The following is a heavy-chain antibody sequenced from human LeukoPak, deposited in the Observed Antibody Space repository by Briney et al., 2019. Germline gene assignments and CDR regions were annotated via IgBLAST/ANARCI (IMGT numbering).Heavy chain of an antibody. J-gene: IGHJ6*02. V-gene: IGHV4-39*01. Sequence: PSETLSLTCTVSGRSISSGTYYWGWIRQPPGKGLEWIGSLYYSGSTYYSPSLKSRVTMSVDTSKNQFSLKLTSVTAADTAVYYCARDMTYHFYGMDVWGQGTTVTVSS. CDR3: ARDMTYHFYGMDV. CDR1: GRSISSGTYY. CDR2: LYYSGST.